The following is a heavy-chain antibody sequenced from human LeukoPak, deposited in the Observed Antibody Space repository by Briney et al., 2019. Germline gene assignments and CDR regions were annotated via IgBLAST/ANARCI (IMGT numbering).Heavy chain of an antibody. CDR3: ARDDTGYTDGSTRPTPLDY. CDR1: GFTFSSYW. J-gene: IGHJ4*02. V-gene: IGHV3-7*01. CDR2: INKDGSKK. D-gene: IGHD5-18*01. Sequence: GGSLRLSCAASGFTFSSYWMSWVRQTPGKGLEWVASINKDGSKKYYVDSVNGRFTISRDNAKKSLYLQMNGLRAEDTAVYYCARDDTGYTDGSTRPTPLDYWGQGTLVTVSS.